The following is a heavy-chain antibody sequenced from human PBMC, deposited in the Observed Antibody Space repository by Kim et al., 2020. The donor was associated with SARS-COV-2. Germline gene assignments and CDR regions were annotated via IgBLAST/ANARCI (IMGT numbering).Heavy chain of an antibody. CDR1: GYTFTSYD. V-gene: IGHV1-8*01. D-gene: IGHD2-15*01. CDR3: ARDPIQKRYCSGGSCHNWFDP. J-gene: IGHJ5*02. CDR2: MNPNSGNT. Sequence: ASVKVSCKASGYTFTSYDINWVRQATGQGLEWMGWMNPNSGNTGYAQKFQGRVTMTRNTSISTAYMELSSLRSEDTAVYYCARDPIQKRYCSGGSCHNWFDPWGQGTLVTVSS.